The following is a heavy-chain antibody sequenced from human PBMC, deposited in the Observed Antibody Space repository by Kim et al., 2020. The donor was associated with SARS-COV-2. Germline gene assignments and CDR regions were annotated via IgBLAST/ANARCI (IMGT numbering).Heavy chain of an antibody. CDR1: GFTFSSYA. CDR3: AKDLYYDSSGYGGVYFDY. CDR2: IYSGGSTT. J-gene: IGHJ4*02. Sequence: GGSLRLSCAASGFTFSSYAMSWVRQAPGKGLEWVSVIYSGGSTTYYADSVKGRFIISRDNSKNTLYLQMNSLRVEDTAVYYCAKDLYYDSSGYGGVYFDYWGQGTLVTVSS. V-gene: IGHV3-23*03. D-gene: IGHD3-22*01.